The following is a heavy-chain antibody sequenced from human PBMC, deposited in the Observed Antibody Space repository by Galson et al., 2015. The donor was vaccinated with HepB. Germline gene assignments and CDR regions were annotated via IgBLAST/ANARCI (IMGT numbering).Heavy chain of an antibody. D-gene: IGHD4-17*01. CDR1: SSYY. V-gene: IGHV4-4*07. Sequence: SSYYWSWIRQPAGKGLEWIGRIYTSGSTNYNPYLKSRVTMSVDTSKNQFSQKLSSVTAADTAVYYCAGTIDSVTSYFDYWGQGTLVTVSS. CDR2: IYTSGST. J-gene: IGHJ4*02. CDR3: AGTIDSVTSYFDY.